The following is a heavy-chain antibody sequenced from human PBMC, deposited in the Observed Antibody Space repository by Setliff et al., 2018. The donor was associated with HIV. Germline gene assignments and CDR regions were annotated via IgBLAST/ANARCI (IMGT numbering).Heavy chain of an antibody. CDR1: GVTFSSNNYY. Sequence: SETLSLTCAVSGVTFSSNNYYWGWIRQPPGKGLEWIGEINHSGSTNYNPSLKSRVTILVDTSKNQFSLKLSSVTAADTAVYYCARVDCSSTSCYRDYYYYMDVWGKGTTVTVSS. V-gene: IGHV4-39*07. CDR3: ARVDCSSTSCYRDYYYYMDV. J-gene: IGHJ6*03. D-gene: IGHD2-2*01. CDR2: INHSGST.